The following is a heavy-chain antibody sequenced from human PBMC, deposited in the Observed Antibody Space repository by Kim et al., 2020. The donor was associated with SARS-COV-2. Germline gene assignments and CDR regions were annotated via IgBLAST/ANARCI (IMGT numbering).Heavy chain of an antibody. D-gene: IGHD3-16*01. J-gene: IGHJ6*02. CDR2: ISGSGGST. CDR1: GFTFSSYA. V-gene: IGHV3-23*01. Sequence: GGSLRLSCAASGFTFSSYAMSWVRQAPGKGLEWVSAISGSGGSTYYADSVKGRFTISRDNSKNTLYLQMNSLRAEDTAVYYCANPGGYYYYGMDVLGQGTTVTVSS. CDR3: ANPGGYYYYGMDV.